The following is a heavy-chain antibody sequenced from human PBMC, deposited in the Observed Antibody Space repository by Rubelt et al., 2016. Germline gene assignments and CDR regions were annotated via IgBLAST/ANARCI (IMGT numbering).Heavy chain of an antibody. V-gene: IGHV3-30*01. J-gene: IGHJ5*01. D-gene: IGHD4-23*01. CDR2: MSFDGTKE. CDR3: VRAGGNSNLYNYFDS. Sequence: MSFDGTKEYYADSVMGRFTISRDNSMNTLFLQMNSLRTEDTAVYYCVRAGGNSNLYNYFDSWGQGTLVTVSS.